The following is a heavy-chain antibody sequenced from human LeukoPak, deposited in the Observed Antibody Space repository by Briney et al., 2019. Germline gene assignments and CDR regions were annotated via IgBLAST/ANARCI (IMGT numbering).Heavy chain of an antibody. J-gene: IGHJ4*02. Sequence: ESGHALVKPTQTLTLNRTFSGFSLNTRAMCVSWIRQPPGKALEWLARIDWDDDKYYNTSLKTRLTISKDTSKNQVVLTMTNMDPVDTATYYCARDTGGGYGGFDYWGQGTLVTVSS. CDR3: ARDTGGGYGGFDY. V-gene: IGHV2-70*11. D-gene: IGHD5-12*01. CDR2: IDWDDDK. CDR1: GFSLNTRAMC.